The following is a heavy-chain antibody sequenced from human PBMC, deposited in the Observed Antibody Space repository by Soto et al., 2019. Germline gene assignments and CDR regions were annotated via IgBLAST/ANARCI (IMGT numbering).Heavy chain of an antibody. CDR1: GFTFSSYA. CDR2: ISGSGGRT. D-gene: IGHD2-15*01. V-gene: IGHV3-23*01. J-gene: IGHJ4*02. Sequence: GGSLRLSCAASGFTFSSYAMSWVRQAPGKGLEWVSGISGSGGRTCYADSVKGRFTISRDNSKNTLYLQMNSLRAEDTAVYYCAKGVFAGVGPQNDYWGQGTLVTVSS. CDR3: AKGVFAGVGPQNDY.